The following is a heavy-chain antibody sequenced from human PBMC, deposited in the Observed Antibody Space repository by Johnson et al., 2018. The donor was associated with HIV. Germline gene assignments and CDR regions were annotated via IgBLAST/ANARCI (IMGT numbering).Heavy chain of an antibody. J-gene: IGHJ3*02. V-gene: IGHV3-20*04. Sequence: VQLVESGGGVVQPGRSLRLSCAASGLTFDDYGMSWVRQVPGKGLEWVSGINWNGDNTGYVDSLKGRFPISRDNAKNSLYLQMNSLEDEDTALYYCAGVRIIYSSSSHAFDIWGQGTMVTVSS. D-gene: IGHD6-6*01. CDR2: INWNGDNT. CDR3: AGVRIIYSSSSHAFDI. CDR1: GLTFDDYG.